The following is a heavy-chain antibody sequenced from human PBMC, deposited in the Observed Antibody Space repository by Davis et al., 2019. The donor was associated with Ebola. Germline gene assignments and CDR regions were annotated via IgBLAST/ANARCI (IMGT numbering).Heavy chain of an antibody. CDR3: ARVAKYCSGGSCYSAFDI. Sequence: MPGGSLRLSCAVSGGSISSSNWWSWVRQPPGKGLEWIGEIYHSGSTNYNPSLKSRVTISVDKSKNQFSLKLSSVTAADTAVYYCARVAKYCSGGSCYSAFDIWGQGTMVTVSS. V-gene: IGHV4-4*02. CDR2: IYHSGST. J-gene: IGHJ3*02. CDR1: GGSISSSNW. D-gene: IGHD2-15*01.